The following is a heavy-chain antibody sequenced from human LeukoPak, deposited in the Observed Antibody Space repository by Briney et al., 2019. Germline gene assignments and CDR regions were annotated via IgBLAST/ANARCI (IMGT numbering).Heavy chain of an antibody. CDR1: GGSFSGYY. D-gene: IGHD1-26*01. CDR2: INHSGST. J-gene: IGHJ6*03. CDR3: ARVQGARRNYYMDA. V-gene: IGHV4-34*01. Sequence: SETLSLTCAVYGGSFSGYYWSWIRQPPGKGLEWIGEINHSGSTNYNPSLKSRVTISVDTSKNQFSLKLSSVTAADTAVYYCARVQGARRNYYMDAWGKGTTVTVSS.